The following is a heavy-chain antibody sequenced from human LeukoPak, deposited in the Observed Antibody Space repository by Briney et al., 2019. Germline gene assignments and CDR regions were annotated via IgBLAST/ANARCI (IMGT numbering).Heavy chain of an antibody. J-gene: IGHJ4*02. CDR2: IYTSGST. CDR1: GDSISGGSYY. D-gene: IGHD3-10*01. CDR3: AREVHYYALDY. V-gene: IGHV4-61*02. Sequence: SSQTLSLTCSVSGDSISGGSYYWNWIRQPAGKGLEWIGLIYTSGSTNYNPSLKSRVTILLDTSKNQFSLRLNSVTAADTAVYYCAREVHYYALDYWGQGTLVTVSS.